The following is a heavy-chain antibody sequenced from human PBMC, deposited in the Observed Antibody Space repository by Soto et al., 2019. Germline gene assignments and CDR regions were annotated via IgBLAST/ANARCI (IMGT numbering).Heavy chain of an antibody. V-gene: IGHV3-33*08. CDR2: IWYDGSNK. CDR3: ARVYAYYDFWSPSYGMDV. D-gene: IGHD3-3*01. Sequence: GGSLRLSCAASGFTVSSKYMHWVRQAPGKGLEWVSVIWYDGSNKYFADSVKGRFTISRDNSKNTLYLQMNSLRAEDTAVFYCARVYAYYDFWSPSYGMDVWGQGTTVTVSS. J-gene: IGHJ6*02. CDR1: GFTVSSKY.